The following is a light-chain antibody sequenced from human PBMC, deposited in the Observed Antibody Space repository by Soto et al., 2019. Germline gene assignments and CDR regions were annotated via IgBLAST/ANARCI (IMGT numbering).Light chain of an antibody. CDR3: QQRYSTPRT. CDR2: AAY. CDR1: QRISTH. J-gene: IGKJ1*01. Sequence: DIQMTQSPTSLSASVGDRVTITCRASQRISTHLNWYQQKPGKAPNXLIYAAYNLQSGVPSRFSGSGSGTDFTITICSLQAEDGATYYCQQRYSTPRTFGQGTKVDIK. V-gene: IGKV1-39*01.